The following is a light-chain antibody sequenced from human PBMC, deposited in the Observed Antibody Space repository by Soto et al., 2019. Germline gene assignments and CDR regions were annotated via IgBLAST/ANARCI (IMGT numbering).Light chain of an antibody. Sequence: DIQMTQSPSTLSASVGDRVTITCRASQSIGSWLAWYQQKPGKAPELLIYDAFGLESGVPSRFSGSGSGTEFTLTISSLQPDDFATYYCQQYSTYTWTFGQGTKVEIK. V-gene: IGKV1-5*01. J-gene: IGKJ1*01. CDR1: QSIGSW. CDR2: DAF. CDR3: QQYSTYTWT.